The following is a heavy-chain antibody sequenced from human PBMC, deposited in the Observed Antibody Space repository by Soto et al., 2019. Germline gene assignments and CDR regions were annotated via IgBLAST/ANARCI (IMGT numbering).Heavy chain of an antibody. Sequence: ASVKVSCKASGGTFSSYAISWVRQAPGQGLEWMGGIIPIFATANYAQKFQGRVMITVDESTSTAYMELSSLRPEDTAVYYCARSVSFRYQLLKRGMDVWGQGTTVTVSS. J-gene: IGHJ6*02. CDR1: GGTFSSYA. CDR2: IIPIFATA. CDR3: ARSVSFRYQLLKRGMDV. V-gene: IGHV1-69*13. D-gene: IGHD2-2*01.